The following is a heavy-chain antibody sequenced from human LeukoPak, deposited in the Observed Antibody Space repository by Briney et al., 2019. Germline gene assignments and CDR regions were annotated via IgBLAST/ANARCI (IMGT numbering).Heavy chain of an antibody. Sequence: GGSLRLSCAASGFTFSSYGMNWVRQAPGKGLEWVSYISSSSNIMNYADSVKGRFTTSRDNAKNSLHLQMNSLRAEDTAVYYCARGAQWPYWGQGTLVTVSS. V-gene: IGHV3-48*01. J-gene: IGHJ4*02. D-gene: IGHD6-19*01. CDR3: ARGAQWPY. CDR2: ISSSSNIM. CDR1: GFTFSSYG.